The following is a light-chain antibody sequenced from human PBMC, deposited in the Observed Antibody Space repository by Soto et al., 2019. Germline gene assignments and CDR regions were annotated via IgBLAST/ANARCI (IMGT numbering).Light chain of an antibody. J-gene: IGLJ2*01. CDR3: SSYTITTSLV. CDR2: DVG. V-gene: IGLV2-14*01. Sequence: QSALTQPASVSGSPGQSISISCTGTSSDVGGYNYVSWYQQHPGKAPKLMIYDVGDRPSGISNRFSGSKSGNTAFLTISGLQAEDEADYYCSSYTITTSLVFGGGTKVTVL. CDR1: SSDVGGYNY.